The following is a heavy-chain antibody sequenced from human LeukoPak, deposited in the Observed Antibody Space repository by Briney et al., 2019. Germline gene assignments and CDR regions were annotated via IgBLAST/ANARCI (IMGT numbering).Heavy chain of an antibody. V-gene: IGHV3-30*02. CDR3: ARDPKYYQYMDV. J-gene: IGHJ6*03. Sequence: GGSLRLSCAASGFTFSSYGMHWVRQAPGKGLEWVAFIRYDGSNKYYADSVKGRFTISRDNANNSLFLQMNSLTAEDTAVYYCARDPKYYQYMDVWGKGTSVTISS. CDR2: IRYDGSNK. CDR1: GFTFSSYG.